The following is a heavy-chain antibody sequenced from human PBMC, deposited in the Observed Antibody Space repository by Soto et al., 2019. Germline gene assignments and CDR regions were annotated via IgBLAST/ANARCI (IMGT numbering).Heavy chain of an antibody. CDR1: GGSVSSGSYY. D-gene: IGHD5-18*01. J-gene: IGHJ6*02. CDR2: IYYSGST. Sequence: QVQLQESGPGLVKPSETLSLTCTVSGGSVSSGSYYWSWIRQPPGKGLEWIGYIYYSGSTNYNPPLKSRVTISVDTSKNQFSLKLSSVTAADTAVYYCARDNVDTAMVRFHYYYGMDVWGQGTTVTVSS. CDR3: ARDNVDTAMVRFHYYYGMDV. V-gene: IGHV4-61*01.